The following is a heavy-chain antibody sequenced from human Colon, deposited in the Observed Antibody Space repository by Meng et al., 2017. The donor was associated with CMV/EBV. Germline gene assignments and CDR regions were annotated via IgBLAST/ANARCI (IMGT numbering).Heavy chain of an antibody. CDR3: ARNYDSSGYSNWFDP. J-gene: IGHJ5*02. V-gene: IGHV1-46*01. CDR1: GYTFTSYY. CDR2: INPSGGST. Sequence: ASVKVSCKASGYTFTSYYMHWVRQAPGQGLEWMGIINPSGGSTSYAQKFQGRVTMTRDTSTSTVYIELSSLRYEDTAVYYCARNYDSSGYSNWFDPWGQGTLVTVSS. D-gene: IGHD3-22*01.